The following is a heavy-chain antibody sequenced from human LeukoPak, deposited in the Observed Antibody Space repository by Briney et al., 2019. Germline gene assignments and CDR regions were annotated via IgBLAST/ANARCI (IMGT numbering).Heavy chain of an antibody. J-gene: IGHJ4*02. CDR1: GFTFSSYV. V-gene: IGHV3-33*01. CDR2: IWYDGSNK. CDR3: ARGYDILTGYLYFFDY. D-gene: IGHD3-9*01. Sequence: GGSLRLSCAASGFTFSSYVMHWDRQAPGKGLEWVAVIWYDGSNKYYADSVKGRFTISRDNSKNTLYLQMNSLRAEDTAVYYCARGYDILTGYLYFFDYWGQGSLVTVSS.